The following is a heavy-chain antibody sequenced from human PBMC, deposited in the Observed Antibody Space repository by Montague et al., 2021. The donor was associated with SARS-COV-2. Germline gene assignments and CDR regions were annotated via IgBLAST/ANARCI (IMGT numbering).Heavy chain of an antibody. J-gene: IGHJ4*02. Sequence: SETLSLTCTVAGDSISSSTYYWGWVRQPPGKGLEWIGSFFYNGATHYXSSLKSRVTISVDTSKNQFSLKLNSVTAADTAVYYCARCRLRNLCDYWGQGTLVTASA. V-gene: IGHV4-39*01. CDR1: GDSISSSTYY. D-gene: IGHD4-17*01. CDR2: FFYNGAT. CDR3: ARCRLRNLCDY.